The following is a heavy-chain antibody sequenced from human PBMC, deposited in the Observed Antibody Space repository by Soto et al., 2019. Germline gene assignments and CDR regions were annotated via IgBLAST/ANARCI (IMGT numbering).Heavy chain of an antibody. CDR3: ARVAHCSSTSCYSSWFDP. CDR1: GGTFSSYD. V-gene: IGHV1-8*02. Sequence: ASVKVSCNASGGTFSSYDINWVRQATGQGLEWMGWMNPNSGNTAYAQKFQGRVTMTRNTSISTAYMELSSLRSEDTAVYYCARVAHCSSTSCYSSWFDPWGQGTLVTVSS. CDR2: MNPNSGNT. D-gene: IGHD2-2*01. J-gene: IGHJ5*02.